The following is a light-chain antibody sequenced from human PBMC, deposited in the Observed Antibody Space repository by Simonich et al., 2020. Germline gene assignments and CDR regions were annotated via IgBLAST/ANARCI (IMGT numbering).Light chain of an antibody. CDR2: WAS. J-gene: IGKJ1*01. Sequence: DIVMTQSPDSLAVSLGERATINCKSSQSVLYSSNNKNYLAWYQQNPGQPPKLLLYWASTRESGVPERFSGSGSGTDFTLTISSLQAEDVAVYYCQQYYSTPWTFGQGTKVEIK. CDR3: QQYYSTPWT. V-gene: IGKV4-1*01. CDR1: QSVLYSSNNKNY.